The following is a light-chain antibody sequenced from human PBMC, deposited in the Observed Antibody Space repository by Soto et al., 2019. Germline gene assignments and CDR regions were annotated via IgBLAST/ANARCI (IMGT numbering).Light chain of an antibody. CDR2: DVT. V-gene: IGLV2-14*01. Sequence: QSALTQPASVSASPGQSITISCTGTSTDIGGFDSVSWYQQHPGKDHKLMIYDVTDRPSGVSNRFSCSKSGDTASLTISGLQAEDEAYYYCSAYTTSGTLVFGGGTQLTVL. CDR3: SAYTTSGTLV. J-gene: IGLJ2*01. CDR1: STDIGGFDS.